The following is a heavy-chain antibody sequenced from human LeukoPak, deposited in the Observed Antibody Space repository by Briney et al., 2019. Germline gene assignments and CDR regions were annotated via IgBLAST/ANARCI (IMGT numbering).Heavy chain of an antibody. V-gene: IGHV2-5*02. CDR3: AHRHVYVLLSGLTY. Sequence: SGPTLVKPTQTLTLTCTFSGFSLSTSGVGVGWIRQPPGKALEWLALIYWDDEKRYSPSLKSRLTITKDTSKNQVVLTVTNMDPVDTATYYCAHRHVYVLLSGLTYWGQGTLVTVSS. CDR1: GFSLSTSGVG. CDR2: IYWDDEK. D-gene: IGHD3-3*01. J-gene: IGHJ4*02.